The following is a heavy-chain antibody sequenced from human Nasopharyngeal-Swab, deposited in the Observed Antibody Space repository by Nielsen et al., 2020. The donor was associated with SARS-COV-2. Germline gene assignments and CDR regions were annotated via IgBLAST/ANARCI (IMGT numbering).Heavy chain of an antibody. V-gene: IGHV3-23*01. J-gene: IGHJ6*02. CDR2: ISGSDYST. CDR1: GFTFSSYA. Sequence: GESLKISCAASGFTFSSYAMSWVRQAPGKGLEWVSVISGSDYSTHYADSVKGRFTISRDNSKNTVSLQMNSLRAEDTAIYYCAKDRDSGDDSDDYYHYYGMDVWGQGTTVTVSS. D-gene: IGHD5-12*01. CDR3: AKDRDSGDDSDDYYHYYGMDV.